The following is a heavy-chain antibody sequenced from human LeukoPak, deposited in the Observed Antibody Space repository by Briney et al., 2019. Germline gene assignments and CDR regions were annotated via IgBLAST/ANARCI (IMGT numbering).Heavy chain of an antibody. V-gene: IGHV3-7*01. CDR1: EFILSNWW. CDR3: ARGHYGTDV. Sequence: GGSLRLSCAASEFILSNWWMTWVRQAPGKGLEWVASIKPDGSENYYVDSVKGRFTVSRDNARSSLYLQMNSLRAEDTAVYYCARGHYGTDVWGQGTTVTVSS. CDR2: IKPDGSEN. J-gene: IGHJ6*02.